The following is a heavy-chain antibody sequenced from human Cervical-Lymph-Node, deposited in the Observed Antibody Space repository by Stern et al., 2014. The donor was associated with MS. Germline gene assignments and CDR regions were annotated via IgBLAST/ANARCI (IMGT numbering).Heavy chain of an antibody. CDR3: ARPLVPSPGALDI. V-gene: IGHV1-69*01. D-gene: IGHD3-3*02. J-gene: IGHJ3*02. CDR2: FLPLFGTS. CDR1: GGTFRNDG. Sequence: VQLVQSGTEVKKPGSSVKVSCKASGGTFRNDGIRWVRQAPGQGLEWMGGFLPLFGTSSYAQKFQGRVTISADASMTTAYMELNSLRFDDAGVYYCARPLVPSPGALDIWGQGTMIIVSS.